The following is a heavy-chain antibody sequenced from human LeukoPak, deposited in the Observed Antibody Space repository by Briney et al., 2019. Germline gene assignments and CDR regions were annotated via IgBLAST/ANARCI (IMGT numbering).Heavy chain of an antibody. D-gene: IGHD5-24*01. CDR2: ISGSGGRT. CDR1: GITLSNYG. Sequence: PGGSLRLSCAVSGITLSNYGMSWVRQAPGKGLEWVAGISGSGGRTNYADSVKGRFTISRDNPKNTLYLQMNSLRPEDTAVYYCAGGSRRDGYDYWGQGTLVTVSS. J-gene: IGHJ4*02. V-gene: IGHV3-23*01. CDR3: AGGSRRDGYDY.